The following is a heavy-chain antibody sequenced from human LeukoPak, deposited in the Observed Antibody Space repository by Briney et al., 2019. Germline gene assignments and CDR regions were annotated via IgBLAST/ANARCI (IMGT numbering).Heavy chain of an antibody. J-gene: IGHJ2*01. CDR1: GGSISSYY. CDR3: ARVVRSYYDILTGYYKRGYWYFDL. V-gene: IGHV4-59*01. CDR2: IYYSGST. Sequence: SGTLSLTCTVSGGSISSYYWSWIRQPPGKGLEWIGYIYYSGSTNYNPSLKSRVTISVDTSKNQFSLKLSSVTAADTAVYYCARVVRSYYDILTGYYKRGYWYFDLWGRGTLVTVSS. D-gene: IGHD3-9*01.